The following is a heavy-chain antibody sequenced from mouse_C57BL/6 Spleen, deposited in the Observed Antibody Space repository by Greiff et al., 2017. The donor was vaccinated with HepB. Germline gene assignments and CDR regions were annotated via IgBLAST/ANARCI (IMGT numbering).Heavy chain of an antibody. D-gene: IGHD2-5*01. CDR1: GYAFSSYW. CDR2: IYPGDGDT. V-gene: IGHV1-80*01. Sequence: QVQLQQSGAELVKPGASVKIPCKASGYAFSSYWMNWVKQRPGKGLEWIGQIYPGDGDTNYNGKFKGKATLTADKSSSTAYMQLSSLTSEDSAVYFCARSRSNRHFDYWGQGTTLTVSS. CDR3: ARSRSNRHFDY. J-gene: IGHJ2*01.